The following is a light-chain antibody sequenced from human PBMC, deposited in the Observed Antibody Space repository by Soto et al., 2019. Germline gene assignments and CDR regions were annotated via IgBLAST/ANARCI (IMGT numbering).Light chain of an antibody. CDR3: QQYGSSMYT. J-gene: IGKJ2*01. CDR2: GAS. Sequence: ESVLTQSPGTLSLSPGERATLSYRASQSVSSSYLAWYQQKPGQARRLLIYGASSRATGIPDRFSGSGSGTDFTLTISRLEPEDFAVYYCQQYGSSMYTFGQGTKLEIK. CDR1: QSVSSSY. V-gene: IGKV3-20*01.